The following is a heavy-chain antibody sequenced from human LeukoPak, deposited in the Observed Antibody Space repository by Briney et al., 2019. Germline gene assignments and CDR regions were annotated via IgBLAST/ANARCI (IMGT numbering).Heavy chain of an antibody. CDR3: AQDQNMIVVVISN. D-gene: IGHD3-22*01. J-gene: IGHJ4*02. CDR1: GFTFSSYA. Sequence: QPGRSLRLSCAASGFTFSSYAMHWVRQAPGKGLEWVAVISYDGSNKYYADSVKGRFTISRDNSKNTLYLQLNSLKAEDTAVYYCAQDQNMIVVVISNWGQGTLVTVSS. V-gene: IGHV3-30*04. CDR2: ISYDGSNK.